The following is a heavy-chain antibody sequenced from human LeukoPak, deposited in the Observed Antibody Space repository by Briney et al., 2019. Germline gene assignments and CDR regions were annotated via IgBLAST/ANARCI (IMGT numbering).Heavy chain of an antibody. CDR3: ARETSQKGAHYMDV. V-gene: IGHV4-59*01. J-gene: IGHJ6*03. CDR1: AGSISSYY. CDR2: IYYSGYT. Sequence: SETLSLTCTVSAGSISSYYWSWIRQPPGKGLEYIGYIYYSGYTNYNPSLKSRVTISVDTSKNQFSLKLSSVTAADTAVYYCARETSQKGAHYMDVWGKGTTVTISS. D-gene: IGHD3-16*01.